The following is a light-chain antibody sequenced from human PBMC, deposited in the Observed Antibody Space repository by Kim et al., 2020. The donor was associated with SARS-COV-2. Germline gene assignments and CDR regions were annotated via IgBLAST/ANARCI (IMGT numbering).Light chain of an antibody. CDR3: QSYDSSLSGYV. Sequence: RCTISGTGRRSNTGAGCDVHWYQQHPGTAPTLLIYGSSNRPAGVPDRFSGCKSGTAASLAINRLQAEDEDDYYYQSYDSSLSGYVFGTGTKVTVL. J-gene: IGLJ1*01. V-gene: IGLV1-40*01. CDR1: RSNTGAGCD. CDR2: GSS.